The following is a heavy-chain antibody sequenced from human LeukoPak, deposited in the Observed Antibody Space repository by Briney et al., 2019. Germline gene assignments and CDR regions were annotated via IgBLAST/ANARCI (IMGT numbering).Heavy chain of an antibody. CDR1: GYSFTNYW. Sequence: GESLKISCKGSGYSFTNYWIGWVRQMPGKGLEWMGIIYPGDSDTRYSPSFQGQVTMSADKSTSTAYLQWSRLKASDTAIYYCGRLKAEVSYFDDWGQGTLVTVSS. V-gene: IGHV5-51*01. CDR3: GRLKAEVSYFDD. J-gene: IGHJ4*02. CDR2: IYPGDSDT.